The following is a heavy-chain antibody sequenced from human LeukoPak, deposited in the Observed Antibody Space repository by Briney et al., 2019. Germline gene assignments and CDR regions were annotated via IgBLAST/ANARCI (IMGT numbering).Heavy chain of an antibody. J-gene: IGHJ6*02. Sequence: SETLSLTCTVSGGSIRSYYWSWIRQPPGKGLEWIGYIYYNGNTNYNPSLKSRVTISVDTSERQFSLKLSSVTAADTAVYYCARGLPSGYYGMDVWGQGTTVTVSS. CDR3: ARGLPSGYYGMDV. CDR2: IYYNGNT. V-gene: IGHV4-59*12. CDR1: GGSIRSYY. D-gene: IGHD3-10*01.